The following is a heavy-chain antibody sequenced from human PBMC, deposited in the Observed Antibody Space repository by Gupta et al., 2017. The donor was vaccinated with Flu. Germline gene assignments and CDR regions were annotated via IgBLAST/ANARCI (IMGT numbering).Heavy chain of an antibody. CDR3: AKNNWNEYYFDY. CDR2: ISGSGGST. Sequence: EVQLLESGGGLVQPGGSLRLSCAASGFTFSRYAMSWVRQAPGKGLEWVSAISGSGGSTYYADSVKGRFTISRDNSKNTLYLQMNSLRAEDTAVYYCAKNNWNEYYFDYWGQGTLVTVAS. D-gene: IGHD1-20*01. J-gene: IGHJ4*02. CDR1: GFTFSRYA. V-gene: IGHV3-23*01.